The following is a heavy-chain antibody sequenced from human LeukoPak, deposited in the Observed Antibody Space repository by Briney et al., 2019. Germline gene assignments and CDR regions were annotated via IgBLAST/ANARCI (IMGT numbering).Heavy chain of an antibody. Sequence: ASVKVSCKASGYTFTSYAMHWVRQAPGQRLEWMGWINAGNGNTKYSQKFQGRVTITRDTSASTAYMELSSLRSEDTAVYYCARDRYSSSSGVYYFDYWGQGTLVTVSS. CDR3: ARDRYSSSSGVYYFDY. D-gene: IGHD6-6*01. CDR1: GYTFTSYA. CDR2: INAGNGNT. J-gene: IGHJ4*02. V-gene: IGHV1-3*01.